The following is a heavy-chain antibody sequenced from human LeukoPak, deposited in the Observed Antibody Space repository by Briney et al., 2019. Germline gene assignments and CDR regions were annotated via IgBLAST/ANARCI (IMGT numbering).Heavy chain of an antibody. Sequence: QPGGSLRLSCAASGFTFSSYSMNWVRQAPGKGLEWVSYISSSSSTIYYADSVKGRFTISRDNAKNSLYLQMNSLRAEDTAVYYCARDLPYYYDSSGHRLDYWGQGTLVTVSS. D-gene: IGHD3-22*01. CDR1: GFTFSSYS. CDR2: ISSSSSTI. J-gene: IGHJ4*02. CDR3: ARDLPYYYDSSGHRLDY. V-gene: IGHV3-48*04.